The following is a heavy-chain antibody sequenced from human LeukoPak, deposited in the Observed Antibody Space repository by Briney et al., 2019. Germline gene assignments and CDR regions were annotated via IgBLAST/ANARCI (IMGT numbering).Heavy chain of an antibody. CDR2: IGSSGSAI. V-gene: IGHV3-48*03. J-gene: IGHJ4*02. D-gene: IGHD5-12*01. CDR1: GFAFSSYD. Sequence: GGSLRLSCAVSGFAFSSYDMNWVRQAPGKGLEWVSYIGSSGSAIYYADSAKGRFTISRDNAKNSLYLQMNSLRAEDTAVYYCARDGGSGYDAYYFDYWGQGTLVTVSS. CDR3: ARDGGSGYDAYYFDY.